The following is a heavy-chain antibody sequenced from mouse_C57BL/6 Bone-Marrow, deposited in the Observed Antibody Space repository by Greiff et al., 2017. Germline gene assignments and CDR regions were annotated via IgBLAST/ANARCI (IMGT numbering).Heavy chain of an antibody. CDR1: GYTFTDYY. CDR3: ARGESYAMDD. V-gene: IGHV1-19*01. CDR2: INPYNGGA. J-gene: IGHJ4*01. Sequence: VQLKESGPVLVKPGASVTMSCTASGYTFTDYYMTWVKQSPGKSLEWIGVINPYNGGARYKQKFKGKAIWTVDKTSSTAYMELNSLASEDAAVYYGARGESYAMDDWGQGTSVTVSS.